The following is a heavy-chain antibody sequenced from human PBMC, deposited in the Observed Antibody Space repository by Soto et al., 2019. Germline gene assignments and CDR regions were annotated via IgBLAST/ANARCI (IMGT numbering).Heavy chain of an antibody. CDR3: ARGDATKIVVTTYYAMDV. V-gene: IGHV1-69*12. J-gene: IGHJ6*02. Sequence: QVQLVQSGAEVKKPGSSVKVSCKASGGSLSNYGISWVRQAPGQGLEWMGAIIPVFGTPNYAQKFQDRVTITADDSTTTGYMEVRRLTSEDTAVYYCARGDATKIVVTTYYAMDVWGQGTTVTVPS. D-gene: IGHD3-22*01. CDR2: IIPVFGTP. CDR1: GGSLSNYG.